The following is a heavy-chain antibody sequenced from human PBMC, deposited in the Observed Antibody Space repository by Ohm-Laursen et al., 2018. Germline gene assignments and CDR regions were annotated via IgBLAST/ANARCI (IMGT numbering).Heavy chain of an antibody. D-gene: IGHD2-15*01. Sequence: GTLSLICPVSGGSISSYYWSWVRQPPGKGLEWIGYIHNSGSTNYNPSLKSRVTIATDTSKNQLSRKLSSVTAADTAVYYCARRADSAFPYYLDYWGQGTLVTVSS. CDR2: IHNSGST. J-gene: IGHJ4*02. V-gene: IGHV4-59*08. CDR3: ARRADSAFPYYLDY. CDR1: GGSISSYY.